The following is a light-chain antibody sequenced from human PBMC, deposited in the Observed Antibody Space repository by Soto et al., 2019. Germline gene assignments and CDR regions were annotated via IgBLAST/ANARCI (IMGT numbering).Light chain of an antibody. CDR3: QQSYSMPPWT. J-gene: IGKJ1*01. Sequence: DIQMTQSPSSLSASVGDSVTISCRAGQTINTYLNWYQQKPGQAPKVLIFAISTLQPGVPSRFRGSGTGTEFSLTISRLQPEDARTYYCQQSYSMPPWTFGQGTKVQSK. CDR1: QTINTY. V-gene: IGKV1-39*01. CDR2: AIS.